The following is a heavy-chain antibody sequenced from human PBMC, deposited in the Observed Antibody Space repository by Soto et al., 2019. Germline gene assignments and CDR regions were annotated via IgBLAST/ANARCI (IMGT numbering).Heavy chain of an antibody. CDR2: VSGSGVTS. V-gene: IGHV3-23*01. CDR1: GITFSSCV. CDR3: ARQYYDFWSGYYN. J-gene: IGHJ4*02. D-gene: IGHD3-3*01. Sequence: PGGSLRLSCVASGITFSSCVMSWVRQAPGKGLEWVSAVSGSGVTSKYADSVKGRFTISRDNSKNTLYLQMNSLRAEDTAVYYCARQYYDFWSGYYNWGQGTRVTVSS.